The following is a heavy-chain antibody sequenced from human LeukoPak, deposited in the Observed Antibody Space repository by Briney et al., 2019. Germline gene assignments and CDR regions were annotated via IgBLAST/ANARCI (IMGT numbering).Heavy chain of an antibody. Sequence: ASVKVSCKASGYTFTGYYMHWVRQAPGQGLEWMGVITPSGDSTSYAQKFQGRVTMTRDMSTSTVYMELSSLRSEDTAVYYCAREAGGTGGLDYWGQGTLVTVSS. CDR1: GYTFTGYY. CDR3: AREAGGTGGLDY. V-gene: IGHV1-46*01. D-gene: IGHD3-10*01. J-gene: IGHJ4*02. CDR2: ITPSGDST.